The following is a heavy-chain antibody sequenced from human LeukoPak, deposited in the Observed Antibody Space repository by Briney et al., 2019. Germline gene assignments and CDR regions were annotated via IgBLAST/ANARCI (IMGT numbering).Heavy chain of an antibody. Sequence: SETLSLTCTVSGGSISSYYWSWIRQPPGKGLEWIGYIYYSGSTNYNPSLKSRVTISVDTSKNQFSLKLSSVTAADTAVYYCARLEAGQYSSPSRDARANWFDPWGQGTLVTVSS. CDR3: ARLEAGQYSSPSRDARANWFDP. CDR1: GGSISSYY. V-gene: IGHV4-59*08. D-gene: IGHD6-6*01. J-gene: IGHJ5*02. CDR2: IYYSGST.